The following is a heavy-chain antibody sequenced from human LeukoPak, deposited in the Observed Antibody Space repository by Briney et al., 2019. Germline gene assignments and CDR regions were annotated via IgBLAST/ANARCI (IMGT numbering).Heavy chain of an antibody. Sequence: PGGSLRLSCEASGFTFDDYGMSWVRQSTGKGLEWVSAITNWNGGSTGYADSVRGRFTISRDNAKNSLYLQMNRLRAEDTALYYCARCSRSSTDCYSAFDIWGQGTMVTVSS. V-gene: IGHV3-20*04. CDR3: ARCSRSSTDCYSAFDI. CDR1: GFTFDDYG. CDR2: ITNWNGGST. J-gene: IGHJ3*02. D-gene: IGHD2-2*02.